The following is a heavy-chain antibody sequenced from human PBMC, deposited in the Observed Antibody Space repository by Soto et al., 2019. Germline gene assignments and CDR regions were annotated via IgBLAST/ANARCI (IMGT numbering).Heavy chain of an antibody. V-gene: IGHV4-59*01. CDR2: ISYSGNT. J-gene: IGHJ4*02. Sequence: QVQLQESGPGLVKPSETLSLTCTVSGGSIISGYWSWIRQPPGKGLEWIGYISYSGNTNYNPSLKSRVTMSVDTPKNQFSLRLSSVTTAGTAVYYCAGLRGYAGSPIDYWGQGTLVTVSS. D-gene: IGHD2-15*01. CDR3: AGLRGYAGSPIDY. CDR1: GGSIISGY.